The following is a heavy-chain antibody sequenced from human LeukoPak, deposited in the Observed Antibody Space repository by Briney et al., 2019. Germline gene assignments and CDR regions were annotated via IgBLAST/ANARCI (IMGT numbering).Heavy chain of an antibody. Sequence: SETLSLTCTVSGGSISSYYWSWIRQPPGKGLEWIGYIYYSGSTNYNPSLKSRVTISVDTSKNQFSLKLSSVTAADTAVYYCARHKAAEKLGFDYWGQGTLVTVSS. J-gene: IGHJ4*02. V-gene: IGHV4-59*08. CDR3: ARHKAAEKLGFDY. CDR2: IYYSGST. D-gene: IGHD7-27*01. CDR1: GGSISSYY.